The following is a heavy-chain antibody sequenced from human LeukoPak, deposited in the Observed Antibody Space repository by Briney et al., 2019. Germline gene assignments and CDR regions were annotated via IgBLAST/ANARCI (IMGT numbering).Heavy chain of an antibody. CDR1: GYTFTGYY. CDR3: ARESVEVYFDY. V-gene: IGHV1-2*06. CDR2: INPNSGGT. J-gene: IGHJ4*02. Sequence: ASVKVSCKASGYTFTGYYIHWVRQAPGQGLEWMGRINPNSGGTNYAQKFQGRATMTRDTSISTAYMELTRLRSDDTAVYYCARESVEVYFDYWGQGTLVTVSS. D-gene: IGHD4-23*01.